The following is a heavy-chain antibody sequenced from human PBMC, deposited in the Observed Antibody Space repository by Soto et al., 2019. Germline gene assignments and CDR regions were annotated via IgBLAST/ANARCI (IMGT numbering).Heavy chain of an antibody. D-gene: IGHD3-22*01. CDR1: GFTFSNAW. V-gene: IGHV3-15*07. CDR2: IKSKTDGGTT. Sequence: GGSLRLSCAASGFTFSNAWMNWVRQAPGKGLEWAGRIKSKTDGGTTDYAAPVKGRFTISRDDSKNTLYLQMNSLKTEDTAVYYRTTEYYYDSSGYYYGAHDYWGQGTLVTVSS. CDR3: TTEYYYDSSGYYYGAHDY. J-gene: IGHJ4*02.